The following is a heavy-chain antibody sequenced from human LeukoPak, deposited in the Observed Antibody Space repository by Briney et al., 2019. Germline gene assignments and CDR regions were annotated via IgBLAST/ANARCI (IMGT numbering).Heavy chain of an antibody. CDR1: GYSFSTYD. D-gene: IGHD3-22*01. CDR2: MNPDSDDT. J-gene: IGHJ4*02. Sequence: ASVKVSCKASGYSFSTYDINLVRQAPGQGLEWMGWMNPDSDDTGYAQKFQGRDTMTRDTSISTAYMELSSLRSEDTAVYFCARQYDSNGVYYFDYWGQGTLVTVSS. V-gene: IGHV1-8*01. CDR3: ARQYDSNGVYYFDY.